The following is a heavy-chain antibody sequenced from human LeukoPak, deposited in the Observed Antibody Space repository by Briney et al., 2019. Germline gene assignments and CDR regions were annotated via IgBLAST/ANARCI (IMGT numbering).Heavy chain of an antibody. Sequence: GGSLRLSCAASGFTFSSYWMHWVRQAPGKGLMWVSRINSDGSRTTYADSVRGRFTISRDNSKNTLYLQMNSLRAEDTAVYYCARDLGRYDSNQGPLDAFDIWGRGTMVTVSS. CDR1: GFTFSSYW. CDR2: INSDGSRT. V-gene: IGHV3-74*01. CDR3: ARDLGRYDSNQGPLDAFDI. D-gene: IGHD3-22*01. J-gene: IGHJ3*02.